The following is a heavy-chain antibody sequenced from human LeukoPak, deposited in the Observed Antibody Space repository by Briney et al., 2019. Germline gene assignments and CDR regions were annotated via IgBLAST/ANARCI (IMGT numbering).Heavy chain of an antibody. CDR3: ARDSDYGSGSYPFY. Sequence: GGSLRLSCAASGFTFSSYAMHWVRQAPGKGLEYVSAISSNGGSTYYANSVKGRFTISRDNSKNTLYLQMGSLRAEDMAVYYCARDSDYGSGSYPFYWGQGTLVTVSS. V-gene: IGHV3-64*01. CDR2: ISSNGGST. CDR1: GFTFSSYA. D-gene: IGHD3-10*01. J-gene: IGHJ4*02.